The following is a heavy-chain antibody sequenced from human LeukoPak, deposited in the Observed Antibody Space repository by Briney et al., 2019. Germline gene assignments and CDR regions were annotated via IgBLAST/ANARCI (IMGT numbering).Heavy chain of an antibody. V-gene: IGHV3-7*03. J-gene: IGHJ4*02. CDR1: GFTFSSFW. Sequence: PGGSLRLSCAASGFTFSSFWMSWVRQAPGKGLEWVANIKKDGSQKYYVDSVEGRFTISRDNAKNSLYLQMDSLRDDDTAVYYCTRVFGGYDVSDYWGQGTLVTVSS. D-gene: IGHD3-3*01. CDR3: TRVFGGYDVSDY. CDR2: IKKDGSQK.